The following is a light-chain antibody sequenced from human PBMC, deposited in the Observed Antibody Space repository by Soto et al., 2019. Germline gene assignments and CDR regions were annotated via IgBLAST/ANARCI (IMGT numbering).Light chain of an antibody. Sequence: DSQMTQYPSTLSASVGDRVTITCRASQSINSWLAWYQQKPGKAPKLLISKASTLQSGVPPRFSGSGSGTEFTLTISSLQPDDVATYYCQQYESYPITFCGGTKVEIK. CDR1: QSINSW. CDR2: KAS. CDR3: QQYESYPIT. V-gene: IGKV1-5*03. J-gene: IGKJ4*01.